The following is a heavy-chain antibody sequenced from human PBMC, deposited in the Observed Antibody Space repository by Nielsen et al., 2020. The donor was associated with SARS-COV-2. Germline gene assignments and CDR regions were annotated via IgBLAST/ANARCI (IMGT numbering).Heavy chain of an antibody. V-gene: IGHV3-33*01. D-gene: IGHD3-16*01. CDR3: ARAGVWKDYYYYGMDV. CDR1: GFTFSSYG. CDR2: IWYDGSNK. Sequence: GGSLRLSCAASGFTFSSYGMHWVRQAPGKGLEWVAVIWYDGSNKYYADSVKGRFTISRDNSKNTLYLQMNSLRAEDTAVYYCARAGVWKDYYYYGMDVWGQGTTVTVSS. J-gene: IGHJ6*02.